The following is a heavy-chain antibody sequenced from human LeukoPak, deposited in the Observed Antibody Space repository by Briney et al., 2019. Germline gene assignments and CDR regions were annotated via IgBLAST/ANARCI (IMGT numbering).Heavy chain of an antibody. D-gene: IGHD2-21*01. CDR3: AISGLWLGSGYMDV. CDR1: GGSISGYY. J-gene: IGHJ6*03. V-gene: IGHV4-59*10. CDR2: IYTSGST. Sequence: SETLSLTCAVSGGSISGYYWSWIRQPPGKGLEWIGRIYTSGSTNYNPSLKSRVTMSVDTSKNQFSLKLSSVTAADTAVYYCAISGLWLGSGYMDVWGKGTTVTVSS.